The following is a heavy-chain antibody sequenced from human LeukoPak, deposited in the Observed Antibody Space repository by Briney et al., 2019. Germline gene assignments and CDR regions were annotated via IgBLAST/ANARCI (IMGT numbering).Heavy chain of an antibody. J-gene: IGHJ4*02. V-gene: IGHV3-30*03. CDR3: ATGTYYDFWSGYYIY. D-gene: IGHD3-3*01. CDR1: GFTFSSYG. Sequence: GGSLRLSCAASGFTFSSYGMHWVRQAPGKGLEWVAVISYDGSNKYYADSVKGRFTISRDNSKNTLYLQMNSLRAEDTAVYYCATGTYYDFWSGYYIYWGQGTLVTVSS. CDR2: ISYDGSNK.